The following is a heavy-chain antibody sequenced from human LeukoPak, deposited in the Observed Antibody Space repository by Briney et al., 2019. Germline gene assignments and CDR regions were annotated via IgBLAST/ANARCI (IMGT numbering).Heavy chain of an antibody. CDR3: ARAIEVATRLHPFDY. CDR2: IKQDGSEK. V-gene: IGHV3-7*01. J-gene: IGHJ4*02. CDR1: GFTFSSYW. D-gene: IGHD4-23*01. Sequence: GGSLRLSCVASGFTFSSYWMSWVRQAPGKGLDWVANIKQDGSEKYYVDSVRARFTISRDNAKNSLSLQMNSLRAEDTAVYYCARAIEVATRLHPFDYWGQGTLVTVSS.